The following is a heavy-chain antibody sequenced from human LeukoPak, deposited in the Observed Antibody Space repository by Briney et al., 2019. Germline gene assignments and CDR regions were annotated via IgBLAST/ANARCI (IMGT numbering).Heavy chain of an antibody. CDR3: ARGEDIVVVPAASRTKHFDY. CDR2: INHSGST. Sequence: SETLSLTCAVYGGSFSGYYWSWIRQPPGKRLEWIGEINHSGSTNYNPPLKSRVTISVDTSKNQFSLKLSSVTAADTAVYYCARGEDIVVVPAASRTKHFDYWGQGTLVTVSS. J-gene: IGHJ4*02. D-gene: IGHD2-2*01. V-gene: IGHV4-34*01. CDR1: GGSFSGYY.